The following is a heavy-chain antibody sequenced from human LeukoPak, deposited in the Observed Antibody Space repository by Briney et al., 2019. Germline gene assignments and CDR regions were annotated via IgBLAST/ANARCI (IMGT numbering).Heavy chain of an antibody. V-gene: IGHV4-39*07. CDR2: IYYSGST. Sequence: SETLSLTCTVSGGSISSSSYYWGWIRQPPGKGLEWIGTIYYSGSTYYNPSLKSRVTISVDTSKNQFSLKLSSVTAADTAAYYCARDRRYSGYDQPYYYYGMDVWGQGTTVTVSS. CDR1: GGSISSSSYY. CDR3: ARDRRYSGYDQPYYYYGMDV. D-gene: IGHD5-12*01. J-gene: IGHJ6*02.